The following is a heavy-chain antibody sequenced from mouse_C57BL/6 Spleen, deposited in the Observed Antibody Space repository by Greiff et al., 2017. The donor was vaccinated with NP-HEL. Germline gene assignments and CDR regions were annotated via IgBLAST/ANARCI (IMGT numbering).Heavy chain of an antibody. CDR2: IYPGDGDT. V-gene: IGHV1-80*01. Sequence: QVQLKESGAELVKPGASVKISCKASGYAFSSYWMNWVKQRPGKGLEWIGQIYPGDGDTNYNGKFKGKATLTADKSSSTAYMQLSSLTSEDSAVYCCARFSDYDPYDFDYWGQGTTLTVSS. D-gene: IGHD2-4*01. CDR1: GYAFSSYW. CDR3: ARFSDYDPYDFDY. J-gene: IGHJ2*01.